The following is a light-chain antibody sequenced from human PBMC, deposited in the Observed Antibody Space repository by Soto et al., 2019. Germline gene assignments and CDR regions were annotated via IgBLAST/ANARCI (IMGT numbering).Light chain of an antibody. CDR1: SSDIGAYNY. Sequence: QSALTQPRSVSGSPGQSVTVSCTGTSSDIGAYNYVSWYQQHPGKAPKVMIYDVTKRPSGVPDRFSGSKSGNTASLTISGLQAEDEADYYCSSYAGTYTYVFGTGTKLTVL. CDR2: DVT. J-gene: IGLJ1*01. V-gene: IGLV2-11*01. CDR3: SSYAGTYTYV.